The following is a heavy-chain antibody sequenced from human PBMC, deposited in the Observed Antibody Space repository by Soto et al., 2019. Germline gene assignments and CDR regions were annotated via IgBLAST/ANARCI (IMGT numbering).Heavy chain of an antibody. CDR3: AKDSVTYYDFWSGYPHP. CDR1: GFTFSSYG. J-gene: IGHJ5*02. D-gene: IGHD3-3*01. V-gene: IGHV3-30*18. CDR2: ISYDGSNK. Sequence: LRLSCAASGFTFSSYGMHWVRQAPGKGLEWVAVISYDGSNKYYADSVKGRFTISRDNSKNTLYLQMNSLRAEDTAVYYCAKDSVTYYDFWSGYPHPWGQGTLVTVSS.